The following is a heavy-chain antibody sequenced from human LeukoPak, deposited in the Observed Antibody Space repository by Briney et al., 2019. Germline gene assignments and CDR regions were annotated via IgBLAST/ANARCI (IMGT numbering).Heavy chain of an antibody. CDR2: ITNDGGKT. J-gene: IGHJ6*02. CDR1: GFALHAFD. Sequence: GSLRLSCAASGFALHAFDMYWVRQAPGKGLEWVSRITNDGGKTYYADSVRGRFTISRDNSQSSLYLQMNSLRTDDAALYYCATWAFYHGLDVWGQGTTVTVSS. V-gene: IGHV3-43*02. D-gene: IGHD1-26*01. CDR3: ATWAFYHGLDV.